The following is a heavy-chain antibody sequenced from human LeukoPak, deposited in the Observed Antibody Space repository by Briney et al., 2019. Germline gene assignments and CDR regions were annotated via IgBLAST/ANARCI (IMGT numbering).Heavy chain of an antibody. CDR2: IYYSGST. CDR1: GGSISSYY. J-gene: IGHJ4*02. V-gene: IGHV4-59*01. D-gene: IGHD6-19*01. Sequence: SETLPLTCTISGGSISSYYWSWIRQPPGKGLEWIGYIYYSGSTNYNPSLKSRVTTSVDTSKNQFSLKLSSVTAADTAVYYCARVQVAGYFDYWGQGTLVTVSS. CDR3: ARVQVAGYFDY.